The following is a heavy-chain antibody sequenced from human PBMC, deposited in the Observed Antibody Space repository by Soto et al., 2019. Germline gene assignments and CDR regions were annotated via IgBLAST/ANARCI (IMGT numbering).Heavy chain of an antibody. V-gene: IGHV1-18*01. J-gene: IGHJ4*02. D-gene: IGHD3-16*02. CDR3: AGVLFPLRLRLGELSAYFDY. CDR2: ISAYNGNT. CDR1: GYTFTSYG. Sequence: QVQLVQSGAEVKKPGASVKVSCKASGYTFTSYGISWVRQAPGQGLEWMGWISAYNGNTNYAQKLQGRVTMTTDTSTSTAYMELRSLRSDDTAVYYCAGVLFPLRLRLGELSAYFDYWGQGTLVTVSS.